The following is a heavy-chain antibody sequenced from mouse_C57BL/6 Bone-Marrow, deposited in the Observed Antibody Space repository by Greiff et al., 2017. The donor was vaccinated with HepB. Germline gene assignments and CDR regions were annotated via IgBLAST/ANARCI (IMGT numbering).Heavy chain of an antibody. CDR3: DRAGYPYFDY. Sequence: DVQLVESGGGLVKPGGSLKLSCAASGFTFSSYAMSWVRQTPEKRLEWVATISDGGSYTYYPDNVKGRFTISRDNAKNNLYLQMSHLKSEDTAMYYCDRAGYPYFDYGGRGNTLPVSS. CDR1: GFTFSSYA. V-gene: IGHV5-4*01. D-gene: IGHD2-2*01. J-gene: IGHJ2*01. CDR2: ISDGGSYT.